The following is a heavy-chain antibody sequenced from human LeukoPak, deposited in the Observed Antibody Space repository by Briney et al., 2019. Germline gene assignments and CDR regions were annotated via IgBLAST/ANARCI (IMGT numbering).Heavy chain of an antibody. J-gene: IGHJ5*02. CDR3: ARDGNYYDSSGHDS. CDR1: GGSISSYY. Sequence: SETLSLTCTVSGGSISSYYWSWIRQPAGKGLEWIGRIYTSGSTNYNPSLKSRVTMSVDTSKNQFSLKLSSVTAADTAVYYCARDGNYYDSSGHDSWGQGTLVTVSS. V-gene: IGHV4-4*07. D-gene: IGHD3-22*01. CDR2: IYTSGST.